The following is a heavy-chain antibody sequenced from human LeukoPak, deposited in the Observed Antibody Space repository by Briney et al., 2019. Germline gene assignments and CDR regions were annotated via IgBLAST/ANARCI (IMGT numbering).Heavy chain of an antibody. CDR3: ATHDSTKGLDY. CDR2: IWYDGSNK. J-gene: IGHJ4*02. D-gene: IGHD2-15*01. V-gene: IGHV3-33*01. Sequence: GGSLRLSCAASGFTFSSYGMHWVRQAPGKGLEWVAVIWYDGSNKYYADSVKGRFTISRDNSKNTLYLQMSSLRAEDTAVYYCATHDSTKGLDYWGQGTQVTVSS. CDR1: GFTFSSYG.